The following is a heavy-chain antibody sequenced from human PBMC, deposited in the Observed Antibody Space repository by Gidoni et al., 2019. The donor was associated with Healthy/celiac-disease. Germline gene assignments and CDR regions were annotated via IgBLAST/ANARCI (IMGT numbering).Heavy chain of an antibody. CDR2: IKHSGST. V-gene: IGHV4-34*01. D-gene: IGHD5-18*01. CDR1: GGSFSGYY. Sequence: QVQLQQWGAGLLKPSETLSLTCAVYGGSFSGYYWRWIRPPPGKGLEWIGEIKHSGSTNYNPSLKSRVTRSVDTSKNQFSLKLSSVTAADTAVYYCARGRLQLWLRWVNWFDSWGQGTLVTVSS. J-gene: IGHJ5*01. CDR3: ARGRLQLWLRWVNWFDS.